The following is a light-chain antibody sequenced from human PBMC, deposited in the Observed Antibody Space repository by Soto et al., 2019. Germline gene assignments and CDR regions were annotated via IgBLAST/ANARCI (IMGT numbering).Light chain of an antibody. CDR3: MQALQTPYT. V-gene: IGKV2-28*01. J-gene: IGKJ2*01. Sequence: DIVMTQSPLSLPVTPGEPASISCRSSQSLLHSNGYKYLDWYLQKQGQSPQLLIYLGSNRDSGVPSRFSGSGSGTDFTLKISRVEAEDVGVYYCMQALQTPYTFAQGTKLEIK. CDR2: LGS. CDR1: QSLLHSNGYKY.